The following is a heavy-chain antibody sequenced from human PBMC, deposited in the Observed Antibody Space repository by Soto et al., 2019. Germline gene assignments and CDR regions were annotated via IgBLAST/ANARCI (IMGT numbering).Heavy chain of an antibody. CDR2: ISGSGGST. V-gene: IGHV3-23*01. CDR1: GFTFSSYA. CDR3: AKDQEVQYYYYYYGMDV. Sequence: GGSLRLSCAASGFTFSSYAMSWARQAPGKGLEWVSAISGSGGSTYYADSVKGRFTISRDNSKNTLYLQMNSLRAEDTAVYYCAKDQEVQYYYYYYGMDVWGQGTTVTVSS. J-gene: IGHJ6*02.